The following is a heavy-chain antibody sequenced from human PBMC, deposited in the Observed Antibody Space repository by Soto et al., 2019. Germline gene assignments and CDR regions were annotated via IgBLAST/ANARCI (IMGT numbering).Heavy chain of an antibody. J-gene: IGHJ4*02. D-gene: IGHD3-22*01. Sequence: PSETLSLTCAVSGASVTSGGYSWSWIRQPPGKGLEWIGYIYHSGITYYSPSLKSRVTISVDRSKNQFSLNLSSVTAADTAVYYCARVYYDSSGFYWVDNWGQGTLVTVSS. CDR1: GASVTSGGYS. V-gene: IGHV4-30-2*01. CDR3: ARVYYDSSGFYWVDN. CDR2: IYHSGIT.